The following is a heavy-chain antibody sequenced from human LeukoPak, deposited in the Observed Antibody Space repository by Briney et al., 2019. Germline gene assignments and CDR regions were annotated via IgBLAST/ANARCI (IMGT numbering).Heavy chain of an antibody. V-gene: IGHV3-66*02. CDR3: AKDLYYDILTGYSDS. CDR1: GIIVYNNY. CDR2: IYSGGST. J-gene: IGHJ4*02. Sequence: GGSLRLSWAAAGIIVYNNYMGWVRQAAGKGLEWASVIYSGGSTYYADSVKGRFTLSRDNSKTTLYLQMNSLRAEDTAVYYCAKDLYYDILTGYSDSWGQGTLATVSS. D-gene: IGHD3-9*01.